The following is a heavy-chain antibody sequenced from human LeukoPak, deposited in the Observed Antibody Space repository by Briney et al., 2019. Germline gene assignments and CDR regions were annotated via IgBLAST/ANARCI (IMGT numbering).Heavy chain of an antibody. CDR1: GGSISSYY. CDR3: ARESGIAARPARRETFDY. Sequence: PSETLSLTCTVSGGSISSYYWSWIRQPPGKGLEWIGYIYYSGSTNYNPSLKSRVTKSVDTSKNQFSLKLSSVTAADTAVYYCARESGIAARPARRETFDYWGQGTLVTVSS. D-gene: IGHD6-6*01. V-gene: IGHV4-59*12. J-gene: IGHJ4*02. CDR2: IYYSGST.